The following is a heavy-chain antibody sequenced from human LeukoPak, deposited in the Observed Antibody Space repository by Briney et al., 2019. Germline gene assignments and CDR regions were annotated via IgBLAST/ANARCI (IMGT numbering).Heavy chain of an antibody. D-gene: IGHD2-21*01. CDR1: GFTFSNYW. Sequence: GGSLRLSCAASGFTFSNYWMSWVRQAPGKGLKWVANIKEDGSEKYYADSVKGRFTISRDNAKNSLNLQMNSLRAEDTAVYYCAREGLWVGLDSGKTRQAYWESWGQGTMVTVSS. J-gene: IGHJ3*01. CDR2: IKEDGSEK. CDR3: AREGLWVGLDSGKTRQAYWES. V-gene: IGHV3-7*04.